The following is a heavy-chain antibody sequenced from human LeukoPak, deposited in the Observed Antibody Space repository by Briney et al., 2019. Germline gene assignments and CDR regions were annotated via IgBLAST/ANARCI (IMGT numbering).Heavy chain of an antibody. V-gene: IGHV3-23*01. CDR3: AKDFGPYYYDSSGYPN. CDR1: GFTFSSYS. Sequence: GGSLRLSCAASGFTFSSYSMNWVRQAPGKGLEWVSAISGSGGSTYYADSVKGRFTISRDNSKNTLYLQMNSLRAEDTAVYYCAKDFGPYYYDSSGYPNWGQGTLVTVSS. D-gene: IGHD3-22*01. CDR2: ISGSGGST. J-gene: IGHJ4*02.